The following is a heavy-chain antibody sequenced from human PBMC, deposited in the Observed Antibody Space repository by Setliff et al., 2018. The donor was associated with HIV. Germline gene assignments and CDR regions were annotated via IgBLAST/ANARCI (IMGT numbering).Heavy chain of an antibody. D-gene: IGHD2-15*01. J-gene: IGHJ5*02. Sequence: SETLSLTCTVSGGSISSGSYYWSWIRQPAGKGLEWIGRIYTSGNTNYNPSLKSRVTISVDTSKNQFSLNLTSVTAADTAVYYCARAPFRGGSFGWFDPWGQGTLVTVSS. CDR1: GGSISSGSYY. V-gene: IGHV4-61*02. CDR2: IYTSGNT. CDR3: ARAPFRGGSFGWFDP.